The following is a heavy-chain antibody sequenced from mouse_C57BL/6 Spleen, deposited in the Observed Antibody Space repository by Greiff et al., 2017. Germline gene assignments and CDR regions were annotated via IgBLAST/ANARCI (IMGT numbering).Heavy chain of an antibody. Sequence: EVQRVESEGGLVQPGSSMQLSCTASGFTFSDYYMAWVRQVPEKGLEWVANINYDGSSTYYLDSLKSRFIISRDNAKNILYLQMSSLKSEDTATYYCAKVVDYDYDGGDWYFDVWGTGTTVTVSS. D-gene: IGHD2-4*01. CDR3: AKVVDYDYDGGDWYFDV. CDR1: GFTFSDYY. V-gene: IGHV5-16*01. CDR2: INYDGSST. J-gene: IGHJ1*03.